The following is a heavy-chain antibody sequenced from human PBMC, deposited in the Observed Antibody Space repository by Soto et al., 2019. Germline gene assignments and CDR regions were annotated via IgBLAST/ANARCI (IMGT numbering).Heavy chain of an antibody. V-gene: IGHV3-30-3*01. CDR1: GFTFSRFS. D-gene: IGHD3-10*01. Sequence: QVQLVESGGGVVQPGRSLTLSCAASGFTFSRFSMHWVRQAPGKGLAWVAVISYDGSNTHYAESVKGRFNISRDDYKNTVFLQMNNLRGQDSAVSYCAGDHGMFLCYYYAGMDVWGQGTTVSVSS. J-gene: IGHJ6*02. CDR3: AGDHGMFLCYYYAGMDV. CDR2: ISYDGSNT.